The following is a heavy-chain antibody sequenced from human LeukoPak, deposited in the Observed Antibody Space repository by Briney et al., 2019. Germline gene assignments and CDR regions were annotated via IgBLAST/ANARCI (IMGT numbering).Heavy chain of an antibody. CDR3: ARVRVGATAKGHYFDY. D-gene: IGHD1-26*01. Sequence: ASVKVSCKASGYTFTGYYMHWVRQAPGQGLEWMGWINPNSGGTNYAQKFQGRVTMTRDTSISTAYMELSRLRSDDTAVYYCARVRVGATAKGHYFDYWGQGTLVTVSS. CDR1: GYTFTGYY. CDR2: INPNSGGT. V-gene: IGHV1-2*02. J-gene: IGHJ4*02.